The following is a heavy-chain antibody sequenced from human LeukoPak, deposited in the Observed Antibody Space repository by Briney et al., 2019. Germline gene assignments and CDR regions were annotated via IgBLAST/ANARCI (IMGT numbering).Heavy chain of an antibody. CDR1: GYIFTSYY. CDR3: ARTMVRGVNYYFDY. V-gene: IGHV1-46*01. Sequence: GASVKVSCKASGYIFTSYYIHWVRQAPGQGLGCMGIINPSGGSTSYEQKFQGRVTMTSQTSTSTVYMELNSLTSDDTAMYYCARTMVRGVNYYFDYWGQGTLVTVSS. CDR2: INPSGGST. J-gene: IGHJ4*02. D-gene: IGHD3-10*01.